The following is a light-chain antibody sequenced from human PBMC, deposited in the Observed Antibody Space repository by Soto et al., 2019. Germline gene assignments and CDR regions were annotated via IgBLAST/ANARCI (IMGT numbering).Light chain of an antibody. CDR1: SSDVGGYNY. V-gene: IGLV2-14*01. Sequence: QSALTQPASVSGSPGQSITISCTGTSSDVGGYNYVSWYQQHPGKAPKLMIYDVSNRPSGVSNRFSGSKSGNTASLTISGLHAEDEADYYCSSHTSSSTSYAFGTGTKVTVL. CDR2: DVS. J-gene: IGLJ1*01. CDR3: SSHTSSSTSYA.